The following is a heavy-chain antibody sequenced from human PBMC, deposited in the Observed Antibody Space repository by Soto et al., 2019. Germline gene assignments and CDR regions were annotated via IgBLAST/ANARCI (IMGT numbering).Heavy chain of an antibody. J-gene: IGHJ4*02. V-gene: IGHV4-34*01. D-gene: IGHD5-12*01. CDR2: INHSGST. Sequence: QVQLQQWGAGLLKPSETLSLTCAVYGGSFSGYYWSWIRQPPGKGLEWIGEINHSGSTNYNPSLKSRVIISVDTSKNQFSLKLSSVTAADTAVYYCVSSPYSAYDTCPFDYWGQGTLVTVSS. CDR1: GGSFSGYY. CDR3: VSSPYSAYDTCPFDY.